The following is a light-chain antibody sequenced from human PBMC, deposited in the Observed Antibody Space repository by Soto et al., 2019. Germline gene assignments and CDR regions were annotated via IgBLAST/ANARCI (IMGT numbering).Light chain of an antibody. V-gene: IGKV1-5*03. CDR3: QQYNNYGVT. CDR1: QSISFW. J-gene: IGKJ2*01. Sequence: DIPMTQSPSTLSASVGDRVTITCRASQSISFWLAWYQQKPGKAPKLLIHKASSLESGVPSRFSGSGSETEFTLTISSLQPDDFATYYCQQYNNYGVTFGHGTKLEIK. CDR2: KAS.